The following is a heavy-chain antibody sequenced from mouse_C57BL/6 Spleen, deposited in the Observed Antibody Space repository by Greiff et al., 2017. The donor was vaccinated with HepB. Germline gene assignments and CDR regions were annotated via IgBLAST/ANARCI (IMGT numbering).Heavy chain of an antibody. CDR3: TLYYGSSYGYFDV. D-gene: IGHD1-1*01. J-gene: IGHJ1*03. CDR2: IYPGNSDT. V-gene: IGHV1-5*01. Sequence: EVKLQESGTVLARPGASVKMSCKTSGYTFTSYWMHWVKQRPGQGLEWIGAIYPGNSDTSYNQKFKGKAKLTAVTAASTAYMELSSLTNEDSAVYYGTLYYGSSYGYFDVWGTGTTVTVSS. CDR1: GYTFTSYW.